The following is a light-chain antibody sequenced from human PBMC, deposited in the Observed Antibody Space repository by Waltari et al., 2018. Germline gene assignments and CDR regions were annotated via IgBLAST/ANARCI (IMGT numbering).Light chain of an antibody. CDR1: SGHITNV. CDR2: VNSDGIH. CDR3: QTGGHGTWV. V-gene: IGLV4-69*01. Sequence: QLELTQSPSASASLGASVKLTCTLSSGHITNVVAWHQQQPQKGPRYLMKVNSDGIHSRGDGIPDRFSGSSSGAERYLTISSLQSEDEADYYCQTGGHGTWVFGGGTKLTVL. J-gene: IGLJ3*02.